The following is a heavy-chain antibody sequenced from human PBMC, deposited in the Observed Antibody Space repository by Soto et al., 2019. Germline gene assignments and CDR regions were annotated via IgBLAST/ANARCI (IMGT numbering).Heavy chain of an antibody. V-gene: IGHV1-69*06. CDR1: GGTFSSYA. CDR3: SRTRDEVYASPFDY. J-gene: IGHJ4*02. CDR2: IIPIFGTA. D-gene: IGHD2-8*01. Sequence: QVQLVQSGAEVKKPGSSVKVSCKASGGTFSSYAISWVRQAPGQGLEWMGGIIPIFGTANYAQKFQSRVTITADKSTSTAYMELSSLRSEDTAVYYCSRTRDEVYASPFDYWGQGTLVTVSS.